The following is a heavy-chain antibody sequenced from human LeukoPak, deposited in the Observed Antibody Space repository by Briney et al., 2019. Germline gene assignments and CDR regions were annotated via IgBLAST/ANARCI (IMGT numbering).Heavy chain of an antibody. D-gene: IGHD3-22*01. J-gene: IGHJ4*02. CDR1: GGTFSSYA. CDR2: IIPIFGTA. V-gene: IGHV1-69*01. Sequence: SVKVSCKASGGTFSSYAISWVRQAPGQGLEWMGGIIPIFGTANYAQKFQGRVTITADEPTSTAYMELSSLRSEDTAVYYCAREGYYDSSGYPPTGFDYWGQGTLVTVSS. CDR3: AREGYYDSSGYPPTGFDY.